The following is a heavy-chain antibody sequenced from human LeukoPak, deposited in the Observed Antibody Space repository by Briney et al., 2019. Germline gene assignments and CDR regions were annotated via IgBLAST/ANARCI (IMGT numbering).Heavy chain of an antibody. D-gene: IGHD6-19*01. CDR3: ARGGAQWLVEEAFDF. Sequence: SETLSLTCTVTAGSISTYYWRCIRQTAGKGLEWIGHINPRGNIKYNPSLKSRVSLSMDTSKNQFSLKVNSVTAADTAVYYCARGGAQWLVEEAFDFWGRGTMVTVPS. V-gene: IGHV4-4*07. CDR2: INPRGNI. J-gene: IGHJ3*01. CDR1: AGSISTYY.